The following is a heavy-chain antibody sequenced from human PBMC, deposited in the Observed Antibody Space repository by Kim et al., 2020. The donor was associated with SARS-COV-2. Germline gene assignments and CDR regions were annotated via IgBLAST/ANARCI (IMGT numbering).Heavy chain of an antibody. V-gene: IGHV1-18*01. CDR3: ARDISFNRAVAGY. D-gene: IGHD6-19*01. Sequence: YAQKLQGRVTMTTDTSTNTAYMEVRSLRSDDTAVYYCARDISFNRAVAGYWGQGTLVTVSS. J-gene: IGHJ4*02.